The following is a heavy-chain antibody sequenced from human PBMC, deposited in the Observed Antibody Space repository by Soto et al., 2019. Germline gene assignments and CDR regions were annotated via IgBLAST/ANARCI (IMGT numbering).Heavy chain of an antibody. CDR2: ISSSSSYI. CDR3: ASEGATVTMDYSGNYYYMDV. Sequence: EVQLVESGGGLVKPGGSLRLSCAASGFTFSSYSMNWVRQAPGKGLEWVSSISSSSSYIYYADSVKGRFTVSRDNAKNSLYLQMNSQRAEDTAVYYCASEGATVTMDYSGNYYYMDVWCKGTTVTVSS. J-gene: IGHJ6*03. CDR1: GFTFSSYS. D-gene: IGHD3-10*01. V-gene: IGHV3-21*01.